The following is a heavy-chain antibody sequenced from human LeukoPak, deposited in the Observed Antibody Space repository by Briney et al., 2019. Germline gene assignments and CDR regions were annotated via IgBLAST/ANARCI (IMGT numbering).Heavy chain of an antibody. CDR3: ASSGWGSHYFDY. CDR1: GYSISSGYY. V-gene: IGHV4-38-2*02. D-gene: IGHD7-27*01. Sequence: SETLSLTCTASGYSISSGYYWGWIRQPPGKGLEWIGSISHSGSTYYNPSLKSRVSISLDTSKNQFSLKLSSVTAADTAVYYCASSGWGSHYFDYWGQGTLVTVSS. J-gene: IGHJ4*02. CDR2: ISHSGST.